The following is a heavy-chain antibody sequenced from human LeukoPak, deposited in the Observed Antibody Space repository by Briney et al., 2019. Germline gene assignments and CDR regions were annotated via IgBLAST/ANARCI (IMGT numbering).Heavy chain of an antibody. Sequence: SETLSLTCTVSGGFINSYYWSWIRQPAGKGLEWIGRVYTSGITNYNPSLKSRITMSVDTSKNQSSLKLTSVTAADTAVYYCARHNGFDRGYYYYMDVWGKGTTVTVSS. CDR2: VYTSGIT. CDR1: GGFINSYY. V-gene: IGHV4-4*07. J-gene: IGHJ6*03. CDR3: ARHNGFDRGYYYYMDV. D-gene: IGHD3-9*01.